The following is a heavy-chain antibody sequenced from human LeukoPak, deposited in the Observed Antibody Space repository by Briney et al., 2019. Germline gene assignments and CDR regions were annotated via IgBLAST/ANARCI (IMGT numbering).Heavy chain of an antibody. V-gene: IGHV4-59*08. CDR1: GGSISSYY. D-gene: IGHD4-17*01. CDR3: ARLFGDYETPAFDI. CDR2: IYYSGST. Sequence: SETLSLTCTVSGGSISSYYWSWIRQPPGKGLEWIGYIYYSGSTNYNPSLKSRVTISVDTSKNQFSLKLSSVTAADTAVYYCARLFGDYETPAFDIWGQGTMVTVSS. J-gene: IGHJ3*02.